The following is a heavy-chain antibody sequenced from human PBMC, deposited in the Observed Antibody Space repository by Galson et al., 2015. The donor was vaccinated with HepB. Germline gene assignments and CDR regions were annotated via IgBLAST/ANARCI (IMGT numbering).Heavy chain of an antibody. J-gene: IGHJ4*02. D-gene: IGHD7-27*01. CDR3: ARDPPLGTPFDY. V-gene: IGHV3-21*01. CDR2: ISGSSDYI. CDR1: GFTFSNYN. Sequence: SLRLSCAASGFTFSNYNMIWVRQAPGKGLEWVSSISGSSDYIFYADSVRGRFTISRDNAKNSLYLHMNRLRAEDTAVYYRARDPPLGTPFDYWGQGTLVTVSS.